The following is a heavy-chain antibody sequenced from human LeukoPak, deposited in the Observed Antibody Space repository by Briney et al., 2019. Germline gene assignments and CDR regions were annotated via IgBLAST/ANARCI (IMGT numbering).Heavy chain of an antibody. V-gene: IGHV4-31*03. CDR2: IYYSGSA. J-gene: IGHJ4*02. CDR3: ARITGGYSYGYFDY. Sequence: SETLSLTCTVSGGSISSGRYYWTWIRQHPGKGLEWIGYIYYSGSAYYNPSLKSRVTISRDTSKNQFSLKLSSVTAADTAVYYCARITGGYSYGYFDYWGQGTLVTVSS. CDR1: GGSISSGRYY. D-gene: IGHD5-18*01.